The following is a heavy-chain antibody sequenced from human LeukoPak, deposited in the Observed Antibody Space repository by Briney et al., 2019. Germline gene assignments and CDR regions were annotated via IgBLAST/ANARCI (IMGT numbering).Heavy chain of an antibody. D-gene: IGHD1-1*01. CDR2: ISSSSSYI. V-gene: IGHV3-21*01. Sequence: PGGSLRLSCAASGFTFSSYSMNWVRQAPGKGLEWVSSISSSSSYIYYADSVKGRFTISRDNAKNSLYLQMNSLRAEDTAVYYCASRVEQNVYYYYYMDVWGKGTTVTVSS. J-gene: IGHJ6*03. CDR1: GFTFSSYS. CDR3: ASRVEQNVYYYYYMDV.